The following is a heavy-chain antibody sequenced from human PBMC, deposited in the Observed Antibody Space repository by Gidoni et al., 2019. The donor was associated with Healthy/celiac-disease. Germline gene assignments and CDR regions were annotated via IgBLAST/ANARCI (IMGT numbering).Heavy chain of an antibody. CDR2: ISSSSSYI. CDR3: ARELRVVVPAASIYYYYGMDV. D-gene: IGHD2-2*01. CDR1: GFTFSSHR. Sequence: EVPLVASGGGLVKPGGSLSLSCAASGFTFSSHRMHWVRQAPGKGLEWVSSISSSSSYIYYEDSVKGRFTISRDNAKNSLYLQMNSLRAEDTAVYYCARELRVVVPAASIYYYYGMDVWGQGTTVTVSS. V-gene: IGHV3-21*01. J-gene: IGHJ6*02.